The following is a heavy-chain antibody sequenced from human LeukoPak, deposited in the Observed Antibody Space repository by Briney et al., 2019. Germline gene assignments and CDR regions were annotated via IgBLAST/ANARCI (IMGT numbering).Heavy chain of an antibody. CDR3: ARRVGRWFGERAYYYNYMDV. D-gene: IGHD3-10*01. CDR2: INHSGST. CDR1: GGSFSGYY. J-gene: IGHJ6*03. V-gene: IGHV4-34*01. Sequence: SETLSLTCADYGGSFSGYYWTWIRQPPGKGLEWIGEINHSGSTKYNPSLKSRVTISVDTSKNQFSLKLSSVTAADTAVYYCARRVGRWFGERAYYYNYMDVWGKGTTVTISS.